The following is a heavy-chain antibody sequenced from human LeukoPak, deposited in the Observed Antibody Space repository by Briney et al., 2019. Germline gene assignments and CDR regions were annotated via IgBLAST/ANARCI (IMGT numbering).Heavy chain of an antibody. CDR1: GYTFTSYG. D-gene: IGHD4-11*01. J-gene: IGHJ5*02. Sequence: ASVKVSCKASGYTFTSYGISWVRQAPGQGLEWMGWISAYNGNTDYAQKLQGRVTMTTDTSTSTAYMELRSLRSDDTAVYYCARDSPMTTVTKGTNWFDPWGQGTLVTVSS. CDR2: ISAYNGNT. CDR3: ARDSPMTTVTKGTNWFDP. V-gene: IGHV1-18*01.